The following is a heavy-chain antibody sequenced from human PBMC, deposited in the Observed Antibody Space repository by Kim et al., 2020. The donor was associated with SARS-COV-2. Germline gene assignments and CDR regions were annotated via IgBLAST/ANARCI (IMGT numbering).Heavy chain of an antibody. CDR2: ISCSGGST. V-gene: IGHV3-23*01. CDR3: AKCGGSRGSYVEDYYYHYGMDV. D-gene: IGHD1-26*01. J-gene: IGHJ6*02. CDR1: GFSFSSYA. Sequence: GGSLRLSCAASGFSFSSYAMRWVRQAPGKGLEWVSAISCSGGSTYYADSVKGRFTISRDNSKNTLYLQMNRLRAEDTAVYYCAKCGGSRGSYVEDYYYHYGMDVWGQGTTVTVSS.